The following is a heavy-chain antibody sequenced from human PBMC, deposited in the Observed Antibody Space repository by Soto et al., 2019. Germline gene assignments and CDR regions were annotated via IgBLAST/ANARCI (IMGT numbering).Heavy chain of an antibody. D-gene: IGHD2-15*01. CDR1: GYSFTSYW. V-gene: IGHV5-10-1*01. J-gene: IGHJ6*02. CDR3: ARQLVVVVAATEHYYYYGMDV. Sequence: PGESLKISCKGSGYSFTSYWISWVRQMPGKGLEWMGRIDPSVSYTNYSPSFQGHVTISADKSISTAYLQWSSLKASDTAMYYCARQLVVVVAATEHYYYYGMDVWGQGTTVTVSS. CDR2: IDPSVSYT.